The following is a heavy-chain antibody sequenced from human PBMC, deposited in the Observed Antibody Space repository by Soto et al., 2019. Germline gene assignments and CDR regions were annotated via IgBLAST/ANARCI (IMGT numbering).Heavy chain of an antibody. CDR2: ISGSGGST. J-gene: IGHJ4*02. CDR3: AKARAQYYDFWIGYPVDY. D-gene: IGHD3-3*01. CDR1: GFTFSSYA. Sequence: EVQLLESGGGLVQPGGSLRLSCAASGFTFSSYAMSWVRQAPGKGLEWVSAISGSGGSTYYADSVKGRFTISRDNSKNTLYLQMNSLRAEDTAVYYCAKARAQYYDFWIGYPVDYWGQGTLVTVSS. V-gene: IGHV3-23*01.